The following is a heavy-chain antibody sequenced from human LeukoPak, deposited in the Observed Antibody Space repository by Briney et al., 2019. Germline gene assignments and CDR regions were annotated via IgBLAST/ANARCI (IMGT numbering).Heavy chain of an antibody. D-gene: IGHD6-13*01. CDR2: TCYRSKWYH. CDR3: ARAGQQLVMDV. CDR1: GDSVSSNSAA. J-gene: IGHJ6*02. Sequence: SRTLSLTCVISGDSVSSNSAAWYWIRQSPSRGLEWLGSTCYRSKWYHDYAVSVRSRITINPDTSKNQFSLQLNSVTPEDTAVYYCARAGQQLVMDVWGQGTTVTISS. V-gene: IGHV6-1*01.